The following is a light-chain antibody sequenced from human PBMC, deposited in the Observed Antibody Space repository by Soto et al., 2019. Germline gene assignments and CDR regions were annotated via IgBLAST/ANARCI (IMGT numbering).Light chain of an antibody. J-gene: IGKJ1*01. Sequence: EVVLTQSPGTLSLSRGERATLSCRASQSVRSNLAWYQQKPGQAPRLLIYGTYTRAPGIPARFSGSGSGTEFTLTISGLQSEDFAVYYCQQFNNWTWTFGQGTKVDI. CDR1: QSVRSN. V-gene: IGKV3-15*01. CDR3: QQFNNWTWT. CDR2: GTY.